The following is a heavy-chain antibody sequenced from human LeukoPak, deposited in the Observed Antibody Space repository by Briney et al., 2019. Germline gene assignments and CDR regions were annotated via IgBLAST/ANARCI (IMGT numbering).Heavy chain of an antibody. D-gene: IGHD3-3*01. CDR1: GYSISSGYY. V-gene: IGHV4-38-2*02. CDR2: IYHSGST. Sequence: PSETLSLTCTVSGYSISSGYYCGWIRQPPGRGLEGFGSIYHSGSTYYNPSLKSRVTISVDTSKNQFSLKLSSVTAADTAVYYCARGRITIFGVVRRGAFDIWGQGTMVTVSS. CDR3: ARGRITIFGVVRRGAFDI. J-gene: IGHJ3*02.